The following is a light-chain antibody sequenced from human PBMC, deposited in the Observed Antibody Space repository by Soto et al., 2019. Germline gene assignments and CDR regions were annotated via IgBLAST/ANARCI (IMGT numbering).Light chain of an antibody. V-gene: IGLV2-18*02. CDR2: EVS. Sequence: CALTQPPSVSGSPGQSVAISCTGTSSDVGSYNRVAWYQQPPGTAPKLMIYEVSNRPSGVPDRFSGSKSGNTASLTISGLQAEDEADYYCSSFTSSSTYVFGTGTKVTVL. CDR1: SSDVGSYNR. CDR3: SSFTSSSTYV. J-gene: IGLJ1*01.